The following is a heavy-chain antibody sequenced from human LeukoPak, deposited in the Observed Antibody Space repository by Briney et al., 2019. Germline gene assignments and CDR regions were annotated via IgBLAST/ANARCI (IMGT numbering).Heavy chain of an antibody. CDR1: GGTFSSYA. D-gene: IGHD2-8*02. V-gene: IGHV1-69*13. Sequence: SVKVSCKASGGTFSSYAISWVRQAPGQGLEWMGGIIPIFGTANYAQKFQGRVTITADESTSTAYMELSSLRSEDTAVYYCARNPSVLNYFDYWGQGTLVTVSS. CDR3: ARNPSVLNYFDY. J-gene: IGHJ4*02. CDR2: IIPIFGTA.